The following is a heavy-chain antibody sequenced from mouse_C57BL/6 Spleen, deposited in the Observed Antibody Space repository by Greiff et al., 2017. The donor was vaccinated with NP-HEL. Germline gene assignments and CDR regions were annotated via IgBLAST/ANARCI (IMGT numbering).Heavy chain of an antibody. Sequence: QVQLQQPGAELVKPGASVKLSCKASGYTFTSYWMQWVKQRPGQGLEWIGEIDPSDSYTNYNQKFKGKATLTVDTSSSTAYMQLSSLTSEDSAVYYCANVGQRCAYWGQGTLVTVSA. CDR3: ANVGQRCAY. CDR1: GYTFTSYW. D-gene: IGHD3-3*01. V-gene: IGHV1-50*01. J-gene: IGHJ3*01. CDR2: IDPSDSYT.